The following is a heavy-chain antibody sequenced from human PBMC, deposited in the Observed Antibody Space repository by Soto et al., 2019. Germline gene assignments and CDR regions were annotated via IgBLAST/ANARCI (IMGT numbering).Heavy chain of an antibody. V-gene: IGHV4-61*01. Sequence: PSETLSLTCTVSGGSFKSGSYSWSWIRQPPGKGLEWIGYVYHTGRTSYNPSLKSRVSISMDTSKNQFSLNLDSVTAADTAVYFCARAFAYFDSWGKGTLVTVSS. J-gene: IGHJ4*02. CDR2: VYHTGRT. CDR3: ARAFAYFDS. CDR1: GGSFKSGSYS. D-gene: IGHD3-3*01.